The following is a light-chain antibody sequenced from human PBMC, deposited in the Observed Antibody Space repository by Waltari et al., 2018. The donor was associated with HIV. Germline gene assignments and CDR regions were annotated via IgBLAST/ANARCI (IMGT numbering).Light chain of an antibody. J-gene: IGKJ1*01. V-gene: IGKV4-1*01. Sequence: DIVMTQSPDSLAVSLCERATISCKSSRSVLYSSNKTNYLAWYQQKPGQPPKLLSYWAATRESVVTDRFSGSGSGTDFTLTSSSLQAEDVAVYYCQQYYSIPQTFGQGTTVEIK. CDR1: RSVLYSSNKTNY. CDR3: QQYYSIPQT. CDR2: WAA.